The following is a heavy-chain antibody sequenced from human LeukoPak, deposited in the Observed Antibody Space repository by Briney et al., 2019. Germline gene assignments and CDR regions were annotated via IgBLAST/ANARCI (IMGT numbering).Heavy chain of an antibody. CDR2: IYHSGST. D-gene: IGHD6-19*01. J-gene: IGHJ4*02. CDR3: ARGEYSSRWYFDY. V-gene: IGHV4-38-2*01. Sequence: PSETLSLTCAVSGYSISSGYYWGWIRQPPGKGLEWIGSIYHSGSTYYNPSLKSRVTISVDTSKNQFSLKLNSVTAADTAVYYCARGEYSSRWYFDYWGQGTLVTVSS. CDR1: GYSISSGYY.